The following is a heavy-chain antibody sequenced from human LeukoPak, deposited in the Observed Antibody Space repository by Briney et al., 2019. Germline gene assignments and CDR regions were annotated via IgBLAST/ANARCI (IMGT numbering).Heavy chain of an antibody. CDR3: ASVYNYGMDV. V-gene: IGHV3-7*03. Sequence: GGSLRLSCAASGFSFDVYWMSWVRQAPGKGLEWVANIKPDGSERYYVDSVKGRFTMSRDNAKNSLYLQMNSLRVEDTAVYYCASVYNYGMDVWGQGTTVIVSS. CDR1: GFSFDVYW. J-gene: IGHJ6*02. CDR2: IKPDGSER.